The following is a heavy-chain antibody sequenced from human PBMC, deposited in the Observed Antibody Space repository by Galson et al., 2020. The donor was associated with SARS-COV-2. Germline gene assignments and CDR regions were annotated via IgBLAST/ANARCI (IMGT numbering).Heavy chain of an antibody. Sequence: GESLKISCKGSGYSFTSNWIGWVRQMPGKGLEWMGIIYPGGSDIRYSPSFQGQVTISADKSISTAYLQWSSLKASDTAMYYCARHLTPYNSLDYWGQGTLVTVSS. CDR2: IYPGGSDI. V-gene: IGHV5-51*01. CDR3: ARHLTPYNSLDY. J-gene: IGHJ4*02. CDR1: GYSFTSNW. D-gene: IGHD3-22*01.